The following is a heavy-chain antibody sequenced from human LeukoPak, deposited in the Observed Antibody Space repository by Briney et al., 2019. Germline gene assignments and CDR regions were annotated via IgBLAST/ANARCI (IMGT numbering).Heavy chain of an antibody. Sequence: GGSLRLSCAASGFTFSSYSMNWVRQAPGKGLEWVSSISNSSSYIYYADSVKGRFTISRDNAKNSLYLQMNSLRAEDTAVYYCARDQDSGYGDAFDIWGQGTMVTVSS. CDR1: GFTFSSYS. CDR2: ISNSSSYI. V-gene: IGHV3-21*01. D-gene: IGHD5-12*01. J-gene: IGHJ3*02. CDR3: ARDQDSGYGDAFDI.